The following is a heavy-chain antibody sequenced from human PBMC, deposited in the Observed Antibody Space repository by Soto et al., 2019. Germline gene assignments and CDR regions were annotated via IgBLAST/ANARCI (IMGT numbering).Heavy chain of an antibody. V-gene: IGHV1-18*04. D-gene: IGHD6-13*01. Sequence: QVQLVQSGPEVKKPGASVKVSCKASGYTLTDHGISWVRQAPGQGLEWMGWINPYNGNTNYAQKLQGRVTMTTDTSTSTGYMERRSLRSDDTAVYYCARDLGSSSAPGPAFDIWGQGTMVTVSS. CDR1: GYTLTDHG. CDR2: INPYNGNT. J-gene: IGHJ3*02. CDR3: ARDLGSSSAPGPAFDI.